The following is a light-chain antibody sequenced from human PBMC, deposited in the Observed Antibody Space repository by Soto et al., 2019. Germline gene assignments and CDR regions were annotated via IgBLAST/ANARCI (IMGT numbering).Light chain of an antibody. CDR3: QQANSFPLT. CDR2: GAS. Sequence: DIQMTQSPSTLSASVGDTVTITCRASQSISTSLAWYQQKPGKAPNLLISGASTLEEGVPSRFRGSGSGTEFTLTISSLQPEDFATYYCQQANSFPLTFGGGTKVEI. V-gene: IGKV1-5*01. J-gene: IGKJ4*01. CDR1: QSISTS.